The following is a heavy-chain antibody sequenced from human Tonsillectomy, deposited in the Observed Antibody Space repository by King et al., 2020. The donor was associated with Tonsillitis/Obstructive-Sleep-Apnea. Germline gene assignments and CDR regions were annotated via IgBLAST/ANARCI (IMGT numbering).Heavy chain of an antibody. CDR1: GDSVSSNSAA. J-gene: IGHJ2*01. CDR2: TYYRSKWYT. CDR3: ARESYSGYDQYFDL. Sequence: VQLQQSGPGLVKPSQTLSLPCAISGDSVSSNSAAWNWLRQSPSRGLEWLGRTYYRSKWYTDDAVSVKSLITINPDTSKNQFSLQLNSVTPEDTAVYSCARESYSGYDQYFDLWGRGTLVTVSS. D-gene: IGHD5-12*01. V-gene: IGHV6-1*01.